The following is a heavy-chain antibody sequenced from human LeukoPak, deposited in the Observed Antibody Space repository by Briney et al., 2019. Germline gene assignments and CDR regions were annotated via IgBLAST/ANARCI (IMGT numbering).Heavy chain of an antibody. CDR1: GGSISSYY. D-gene: IGHD3-9*01. CDR2: IYTSGST. V-gene: IGHV4-4*09. CDR3: ARLWNYDILTGYVPDS. Sequence: PSETLSLTCTVSGGSISSYYYSWIRQPPGKGLEWIGHIYTSGSTNYNPSLKSPVTISVDTSKNQFSLRLSSVTAADTAVYYCARLWNYDILTGYVPDSWGQGTLVTVSS. J-gene: IGHJ4*02.